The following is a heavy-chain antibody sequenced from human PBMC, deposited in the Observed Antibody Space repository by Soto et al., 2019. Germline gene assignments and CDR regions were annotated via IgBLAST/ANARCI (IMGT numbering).Heavy chain of an antibody. CDR3: ARGRQYLRYFDWLLYWPSDY. CDR1: VYTITVYY. V-gene: IGHV1-2*02. CDR2: INPNSGGT. J-gene: IGHJ4*02. Sequence: ASVNASCKDSVYTITVYYLHWVQQAPGQGLELMGWINPNSGGTNYAQKFQGRVTMTRDTSISTAYMELSRLRSEDTAVYYCARGRQYLRYFDWLLYWPSDYLGQGTLVTGSS. D-gene: IGHD3-9*01.